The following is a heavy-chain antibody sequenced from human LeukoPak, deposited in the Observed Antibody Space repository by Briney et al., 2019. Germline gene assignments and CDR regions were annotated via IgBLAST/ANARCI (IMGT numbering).Heavy chain of an antibody. CDR1: GGSISSYY. CDR3: ARAALGSGNNWFDP. Sequence: SETLSLTCTVSGGSISSYYWSWVRQPPGKGLEWIGYIYYSGSTNYNPSLKSRVTISVDTSKNQFSLKLSSVTAADTAVYFCARAALGSGNNWFDPWGQGTLVTVSS. D-gene: IGHD3-10*01. V-gene: IGHV4-59*01. CDR2: IYYSGST. J-gene: IGHJ5*02.